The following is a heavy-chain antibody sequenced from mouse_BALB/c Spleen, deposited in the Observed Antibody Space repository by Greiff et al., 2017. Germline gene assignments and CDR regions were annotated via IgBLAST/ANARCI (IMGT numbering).Heavy chain of an antibody. Sequence: QVQLKESGAELVRPGTSVKVSCKASGYAFTNYLIEWVKQRPGQGLEWIGVINPGSGGTNYNEKFKGKATLTADKSSSTAYMQLSSLTSDDSAVYFCARSGLRRFAYWGQGTLVTVSA. V-gene: IGHV1-54*01. CDR1: GYAFTNYL. CDR3: ARSGLRRFAY. D-gene: IGHD2-2*01. J-gene: IGHJ3*01. CDR2: INPGSGGT.